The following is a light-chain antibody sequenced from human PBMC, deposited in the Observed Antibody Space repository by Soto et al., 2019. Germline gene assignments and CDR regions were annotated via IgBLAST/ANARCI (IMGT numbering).Light chain of an antibody. CDR1: KSLLHSNGYNY. CDR3: MQDLQTPWT. V-gene: IGKV2-28*01. J-gene: IGKJ1*01. Sequence: DIVMTQSPLSLPVTPGEPASISCRSSKSLLHSNGYNYLDWYLQKPGQSPQLLIYLTSNRYSGVTDRFSGSGSGTDFTLKISRVEAEDVGVYYCMQDLQTPWTFGQGTKVEIK. CDR2: LTS.